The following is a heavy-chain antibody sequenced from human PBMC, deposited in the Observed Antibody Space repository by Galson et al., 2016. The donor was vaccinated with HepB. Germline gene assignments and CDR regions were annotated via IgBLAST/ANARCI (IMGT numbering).Heavy chain of an antibody. Sequence: PALVKPTQTLTLTCTFSGLSLSTSGVGVGWIRQPPGKALDWLASIYWHDDKRYSSSLKTRLTITKDTSKNQVVLTMTHMDPGDTGTYYCVHCDWYSETAISWGQGTLVTVSS. CDR2: IYWHDDK. V-gene: IGHV2-5*04. CDR3: VHCDWYSETAIS. D-gene: IGHD2-15*01. CDR1: GLSLSTSGVG. J-gene: IGHJ5*02.